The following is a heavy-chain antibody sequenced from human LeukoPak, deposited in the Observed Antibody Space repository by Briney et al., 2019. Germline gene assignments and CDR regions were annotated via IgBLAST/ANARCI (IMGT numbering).Heavy chain of an antibody. V-gene: IGHV3-11*01. D-gene: IGHD3-9*01. CDR2: ISSSGSTI. J-gene: IGHJ4*02. CDR3: ARNSDYDILTGSPNRFDY. Sequence: GGSLRLSCAASGFTFSDYYMSWIRQAPGKGLEWVSYISSSGSTIYYADSVKGRFTISRDNAKNSLYLQMNSLRAEDTAVYYCARNSDYDILTGSPNRFDYWGQGTLVTVSS. CDR1: GFTFSDYY.